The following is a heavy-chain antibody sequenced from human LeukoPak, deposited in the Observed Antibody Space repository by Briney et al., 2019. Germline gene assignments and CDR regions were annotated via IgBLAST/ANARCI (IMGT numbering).Heavy chain of an antibody. J-gene: IGHJ4*02. Sequence: SSETLSLTCTVSGGSISSSSYYCGWIRQPPRKGLEWIGSIYYSGSTYYNPSLKSRVTISVDRSKNQFSLKLSSVTAADTAVYYCARAEWELPAFDYWGQGTLVTVSS. D-gene: IGHD1-26*01. V-gene: IGHV4-39*07. CDR2: IYYSGST. CDR1: GGSISSSSYY. CDR3: ARAEWELPAFDY.